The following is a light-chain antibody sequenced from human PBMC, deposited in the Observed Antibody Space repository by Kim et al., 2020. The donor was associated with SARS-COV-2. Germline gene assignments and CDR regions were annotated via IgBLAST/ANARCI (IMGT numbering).Light chain of an antibody. CDR2: LHSDGSH. Sequence: QLVLTQSPSASASLGASVKLTCTLSSGHSRYAIAWHQQQPQKGPRYLMKLHSDGSHNKGDGIPDRFSVSSSGTERYLTISSLQSEDEADYYCQTWDSDIRVFGGGTQLTVL. V-gene: IGLV4-69*01. CDR1: SGHSRYA. CDR3: QTWDSDIRV. J-gene: IGLJ2*01.